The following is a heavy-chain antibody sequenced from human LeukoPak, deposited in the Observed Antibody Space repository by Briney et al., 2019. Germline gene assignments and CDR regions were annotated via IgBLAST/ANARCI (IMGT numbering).Heavy chain of an antibody. CDR1: GYSFTSCW. Sequence: GESLKISCKGSGYSFTSCWIGWVRQMPGKGLEWMGIIYPGNSDTRYSPSFQGQVTISADKSINTAYLQWSSLKASDTAMYYCARNGDSNYWYFDLWGRGTLVSVSS. J-gene: IGHJ2*01. CDR2: IYPGNSDT. V-gene: IGHV5-51*01. D-gene: IGHD4-17*01. CDR3: ARNGDSNYWYFDL.